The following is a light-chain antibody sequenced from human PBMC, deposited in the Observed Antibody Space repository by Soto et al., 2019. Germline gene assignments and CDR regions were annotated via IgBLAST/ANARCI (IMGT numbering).Light chain of an antibody. V-gene: IGKV3-15*01. CDR3: QQYNKWPLT. J-gene: IGKJ1*01. Sequence: EIVMTQSPATLSVSPGERATLSCRASQNVGNNLVWYQQKPGQAPRLLIYGASTRAAGIPDRFSGSGSGTEFTLTISSLQSEDFTVYYCQQYNKWPLTFGQGTKVDIK. CDR1: QNVGNN. CDR2: GAS.